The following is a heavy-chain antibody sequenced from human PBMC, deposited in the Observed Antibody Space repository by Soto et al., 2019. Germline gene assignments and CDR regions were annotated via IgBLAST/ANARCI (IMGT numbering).Heavy chain of an antibody. V-gene: IGHV3-48*02. CDR1: GFTFSSYS. J-gene: IGHJ4*02. D-gene: IGHD3-22*01. CDR2: ISSSSTI. Sequence: GESLKISCAASGFTFSSYSMNWVRQAPGKGLEWVSYISSSSTIYYADSVKGRFTISRDNAKNSLYLQMNSLRDEDTAVYYCAKTYYYDSSGYKMFDYWGQGTLVTVSS. CDR3: AKTYYYDSSGYKMFDY.